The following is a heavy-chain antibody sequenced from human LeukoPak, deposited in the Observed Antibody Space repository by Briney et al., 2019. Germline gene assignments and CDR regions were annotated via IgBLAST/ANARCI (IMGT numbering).Heavy chain of an antibody. CDR3: ARDSYDILTGYLFGAFDI. CDR2: ISSSSSYI. D-gene: IGHD3-9*01. V-gene: IGHV3-21*04. CDR1: GFTFSSYS. Sequence: GGTLRLSCAASGFTFSSYSMNWVRQAPGKGLEWVSSISSSSSYIYYADSVKGRFTISRDNAKNSLYLQMNSLRAEDTAVYYCARDSYDILTGYLFGAFDIWGQGTMVTVSS. J-gene: IGHJ3*02.